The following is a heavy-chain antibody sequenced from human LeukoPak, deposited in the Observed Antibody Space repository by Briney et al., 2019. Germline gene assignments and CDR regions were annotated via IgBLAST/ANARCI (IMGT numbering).Heavy chain of an antibody. V-gene: IGHV4-34*01. CDR2: INHSGST. D-gene: IGHD3-22*01. CDR1: GGSFSGYY. CDR3: ARGGARNYYDSSGCDFSY. J-gene: IGHJ4*02. Sequence: SETLSLTCAVYGGSFSGYYWSWVRQPPGKGLEWIGEINHSGSTNYNPSLTSRGTISVDTSKNHSSLKLRSVTAADTAVYYCARGGARNYYDSSGCDFSYWGQGTLVTVSS.